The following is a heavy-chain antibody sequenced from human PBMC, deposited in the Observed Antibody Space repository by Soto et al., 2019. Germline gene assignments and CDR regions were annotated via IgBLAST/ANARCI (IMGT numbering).Heavy chain of an antibody. CDR2: ISSSSSYI. V-gene: IGHV3-21*01. D-gene: IGHD3-10*01. CDR3: ARDTYFYGSGSYGP. J-gene: IGHJ5*02. CDR1: GFTFSSYS. Sequence: EVQLVESGGGLVKPGGSLRLSCAASGFTFSSYSMNWVRQAPGKGLEWVSSISSSSSYIYYADSVKGRFTITRDNAKNSLYLQTNSLRAEDTAVYYCARDTYFYGSGSYGPWGQGTLVTVSS.